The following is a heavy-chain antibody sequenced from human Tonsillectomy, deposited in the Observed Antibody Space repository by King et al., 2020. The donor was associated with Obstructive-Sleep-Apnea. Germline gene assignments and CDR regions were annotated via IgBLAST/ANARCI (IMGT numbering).Heavy chain of an antibody. V-gene: IGHV1-69*17. J-gene: IGHJ3*02. CDR2: IIPIFDIT. CDR3: AREEGRDGYNSDWGFYYDDFNM. D-gene: IGHD5-24*01. Sequence: VQLVESGAEMKKPGSSVKVSCKASGGTFSRHGINWVRQAPGQGLEWMGGIIPIFDITKYAQKFQGRVTITADKSTSTAYMELSGLTSDDTAVYYCAREEGRDGYNSDWGFYYDDFNMWGQGTMVTVSS. CDR1: GGTFSRHG.